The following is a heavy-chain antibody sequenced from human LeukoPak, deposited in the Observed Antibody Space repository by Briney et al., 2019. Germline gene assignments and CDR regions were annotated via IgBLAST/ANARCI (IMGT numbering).Heavy chain of an antibody. J-gene: IGHJ4*02. V-gene: IGHV4-39*01. CDR1: GGSISSSSYY. CDR3: ASRNWNYVWPFDY. Sequence: PSETLSLTCTVSGGSISSSSYYWGWIRQPPGKGLEWIGSIYYSGSTYYNPSLKSRVTISVDTSKNQLSLKLSSVTAADTAVYYCASRNWNYVWPFDYWGQGTLVTVSS. D-gene: IGHD1-7*01. CDR2: IYYSGST.